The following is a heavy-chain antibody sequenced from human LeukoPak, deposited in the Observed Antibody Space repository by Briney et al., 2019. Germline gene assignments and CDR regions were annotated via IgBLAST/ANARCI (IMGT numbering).Heavy chain of an antibody. CDR1: GFTFSGNW. CDR3: VSLGGITVTGPYDFDC. V-gene: IGHV3-74*03. D-gene: IGHD7-27*01. J-gene: IGHJ4*02. CDR2: ISGDGSDI. Sequence: GGSLRLSCVASGFTFSGNWMNWVRQAPGKGLVWVSRISGDGSDITYADSVKGRFTISRDNARNTLYLQMNSLRVEDTAVYYCVSLGGITVTGPYDFDCWGQGTVVTVSS.